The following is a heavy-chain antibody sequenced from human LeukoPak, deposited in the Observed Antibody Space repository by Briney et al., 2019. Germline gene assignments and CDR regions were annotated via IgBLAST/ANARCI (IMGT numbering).Heavy chain of an antibody. CDR2: IYYSGST. Sequence: SETLSLTCTVSGGSISSYYWSWIRQHPGKGLEGIGYIYYSGSTNYNPSLKSRVTISVDTSNNQFSLKLSSVTAADTAVYYCTRSRYIVVVPAAMLGPSRNWFDPWGQGTLVTVSS. CDR3: TRSRYIVVVPAAMLGPSRNWFDP. V-gene: IGHV4-59*01. J-gene: IGHJ5*02. D-gene: IGHD2-2*01. CDR1: GGSISSYY.